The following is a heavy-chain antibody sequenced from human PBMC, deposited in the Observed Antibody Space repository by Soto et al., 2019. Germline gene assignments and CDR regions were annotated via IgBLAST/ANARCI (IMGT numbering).Heavy chain of an antibody. V-gene: IGHV3-53*04. CDR2: IYSGGST. D-gene: IGHD6-13*01. J-gene: IGHJ6*03. CDR1: GFTVSSNY. CDR3: ARVSGAANNYYMDV. Sequence: EVQLVESGGGLVQPGGSLRLSCAASGFTVSSNYMSWVRQAPGKGLEWVSVIYSGGSTYYADSVKGRFTISRHNSKNTLYLQMTSLTAEDTAVYYCARVSGAANNYYMDVWGKGTTVTFSS.